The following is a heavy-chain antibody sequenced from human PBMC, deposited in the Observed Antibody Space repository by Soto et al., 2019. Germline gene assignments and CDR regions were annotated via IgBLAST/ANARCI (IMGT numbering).Heavy chain of an antibody. J-gene: IGHJ4*02. Sequence: PSETLSLTCSVSGAFISSGAFYWGWFRQPPGKGLEWIGSLSHSGRTFYNASPRSRVEIPVETLQFSLRLNSVSAADTAIYYCGRGDFPAVVDYWVRGSLVTVSS. CDR3: GRGDFPAVVDY. D-gene: IGHD6-6*01. CDR1: GAFISSGAFY. CDR2: LSHSGRT. V-gene: IGHV4-39*01.